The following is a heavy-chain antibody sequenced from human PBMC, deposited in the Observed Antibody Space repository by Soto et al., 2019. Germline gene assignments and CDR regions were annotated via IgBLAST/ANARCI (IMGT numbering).Heavy chain of an antibody. D-gene: IGHD6-19*01. CDR2: SYYSGST. Sequence: QVQLQESGPGLVKPSESLSLTCAVSGGSISSYYWSWIRQPPGKGLEWIGYSYYSGSTNYNPSLKSRVTISVDTSKNQFSLKLTSVTAADTAVYYCARSRYTSGWWTPPFDYWGQGTLVTVSS. CDR1: GGSISSYY. CDR3: ARSRYTSGWWTPPFDY. J-gene: IGHJ4*02. V-gene: IGHV4-59*01.